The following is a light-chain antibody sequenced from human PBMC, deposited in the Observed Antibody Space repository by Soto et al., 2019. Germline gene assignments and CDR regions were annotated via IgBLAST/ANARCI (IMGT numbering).Light chain of an antibody. CDR2: AAS. CDR1: QSISSY. J-gene: IGKJ4*01. Sequence: DIQMTQSPSSLSASVGDRVTITCRVSQSISSYLNWYQQKPGKAPKLLIYAASSLQSGVPSRFSGSGSGTDFTLTISSLQPEDFATYYCQHSYSTPLTFGGGTKVDIK. CDR3: QHSYSTPLT. V-gene: IGKV1-39*01.